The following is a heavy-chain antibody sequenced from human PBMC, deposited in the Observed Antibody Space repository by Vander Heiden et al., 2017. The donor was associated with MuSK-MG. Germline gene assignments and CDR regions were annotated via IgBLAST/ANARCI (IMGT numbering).Heavy chain of an antibody. Sequence: QVQLQESGPGLVKPSETRSLSRTVSGGSIRSYYCIWLRQPPGKGLEWIGYIYYSGSTNYTPSLKSRVTISVDTSKNRFSLKLSSVTAADTAVYYCARHYGTMVRGVIYWFDPWGQGTLVTVSS. J-gene: IGHJ5*02. CDR2: IYYSGST. CDR1: GGSIRSYY. CDR3: ARHYGTMVRGVIYWFDP. V-gene: IGHV4-59*08. D-gene: IGHD3-10*01.